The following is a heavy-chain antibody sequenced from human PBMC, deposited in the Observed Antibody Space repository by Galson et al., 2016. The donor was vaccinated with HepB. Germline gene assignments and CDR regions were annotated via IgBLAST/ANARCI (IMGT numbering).Heavy chain of an antibody. V-gene: IGHV3-23*01. CDR1: GFTFSSYA. CDR3: ARRLYRLGGFFDY. Sequence: LRLSCAASGFTFSSYAMSWVRQAPGKGLEWVSVINSNGEITYYTDSVKGRFTISRDNSKNTLYLQMNSLRAEDTAVYYCARRLYRLGGFFDYCGQGTLATVSS. D-gene: IGHD1-26*01. J-gene: IGHJ4*02. CDR2: INSNGEIT.